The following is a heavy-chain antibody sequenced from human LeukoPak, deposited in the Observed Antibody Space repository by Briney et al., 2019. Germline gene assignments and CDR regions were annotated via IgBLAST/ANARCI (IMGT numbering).Heavy chain of an antibody. CDR1: GFTFSSYA. J-gene: IGHJ3*02. CDR3: AKDQITIFGVVIDRGAFDI. CDR2: ISGSGGST. V-gene: IGHV3-23*01. D-gene: IGHD3-3*01. Sequence: GGSLRLSCAASGFTFSSYAMSWVRQAPGKGLEWGSAISGSGGSTYCADSVKGRFTISRDNSKNTLYLQMNSLRAEDTAVYYCAKDQITIFGVVIDRGAFDIWGQGTMVTVSS.